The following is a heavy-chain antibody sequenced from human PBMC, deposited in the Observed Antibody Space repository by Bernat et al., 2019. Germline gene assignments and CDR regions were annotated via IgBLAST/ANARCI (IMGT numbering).Heavy chain of an antibody. CDR1: GFTFSSYA. D-gene: IGHD2-15*01. Sequence: QVQLVESGGGVVQPGRSLRLSCAASGFTFSSYAMHWVRQAPGKGLEWVAVISYDGSNKYYADSVKGRFTISRDNSKNTLYLQMNSLGAEDTAVYYCAGDGGHYCSGASCRDAFDIWGQGTMVTVSS. V-gene: IGHV3-30*01. CDR3: AGDGGHYCSGASCRDAFDI. CDR2: ISYDGSNK. J-gene: IGHJ3*02.